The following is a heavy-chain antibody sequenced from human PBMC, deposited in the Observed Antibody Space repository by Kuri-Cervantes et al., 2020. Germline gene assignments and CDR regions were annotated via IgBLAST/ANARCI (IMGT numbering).Heavy chain of an antibody. CDR3: ARAFVAYCGGDCYSWNY. D-gene: IGHD2-21*02. Sequence: ESLKISCAASGFTSSSSGMSWVRQPPGKGLEWIGEINHSGSTNYNPSLKSRLTISVDTSKNQFSLRLSSVTAADTAVYYCARAFVAYCGGDCYSWNYWGQGTLVTVSS. CDR2: INHSGST. V-gene: IGHV4-34*01. J-gene: IGHJ4*02. CDR1: GFTSSSSG.